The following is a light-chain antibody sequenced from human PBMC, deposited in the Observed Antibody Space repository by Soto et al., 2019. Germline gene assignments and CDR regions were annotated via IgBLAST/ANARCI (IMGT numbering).Light chain of an antibody. V-gene: IGKV1-6*01. CDR2: NAS. J-gene: IGKJ4*01. CDR3: IQDYNYPLT. CDR1: QGIRSE. Sequence: AIQMTQSPSSLSASVGDRVTITCRASQGIRSELGWYQQKPGKAPNLLIYNASSLQSGVPSRFSSSGSGTDFTLTISSLQPEDFATYYCIQDYNYPLTFGGGTKVDIK.